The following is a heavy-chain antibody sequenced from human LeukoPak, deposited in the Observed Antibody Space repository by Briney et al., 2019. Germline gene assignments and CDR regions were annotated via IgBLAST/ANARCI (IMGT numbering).Heavy chain of an antibody. CDR1: GFTVSSNY. D-gene: IGHD2-15*01. J-gene: IGHJ5*02. CDR2: IYSGGST. CDR3: ARDRYCSGGSCLNRFDP. V-gene: IGHV3-53*01. Sequence: SGGSLRLSCAASGFTVSSNYMSWVRQAPGKGLEWVSVIYSGGSTYYADSVKGRFTISRDNSKNTLYLQMNSLRAEDTAVYYCARDRYCSGGSCLNRFDPWGQGTLVTVSS.